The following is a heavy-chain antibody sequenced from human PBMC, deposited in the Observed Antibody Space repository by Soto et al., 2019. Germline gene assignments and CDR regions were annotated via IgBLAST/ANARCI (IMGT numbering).Heavy chain of an antibody. CDR3: ARALIQLWPHYYYGMDV. CDR1: GGSISSGDYY. Sequence: PSETLSLTCTVSGGSISSGDYYWSWIRQPPGKGLEWIGYIYYSGSTYHNPSLKSRVTISVDTSKNQFSLKLSSVTAADTAMYYCARALIQLWPHYYYGMDVWGKGPTVTVSS. V-gene: IGHV4-30-4*01. CDR2: IYYSGST. D-gene: IGHD5-18*01. J-gene: IGHJ6*04.